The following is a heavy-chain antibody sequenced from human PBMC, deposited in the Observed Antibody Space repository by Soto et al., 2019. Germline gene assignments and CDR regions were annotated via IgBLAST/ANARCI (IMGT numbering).Heavy chain of an antibody. CDR3: ARGPTVGDI. CDR2: IRVKNGNT. V-gene: IGHV1-18*01. D-gene: IGHD2-21*02. Sequence: QVQLVQSGGEVKKPGASVKVSCKASGYTFNSYGISWVRQAPGQGLEWMGWIRVKNGNTNYAQNFQGRFTMTTETSTSTAYMEQRSLRSDDTAVYYCARGPTVGDILGQGTMVTVSS. CDR1: GYTFNSYG. J-gene: IGHJ3*02.